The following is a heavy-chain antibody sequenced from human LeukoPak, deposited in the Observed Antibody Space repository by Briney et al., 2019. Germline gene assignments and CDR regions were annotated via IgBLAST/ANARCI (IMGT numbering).Heavy chain of an antibody. J-gene: IGHJ4*02. CDR2: INHSGST. CDR1: GGSFSGYY. V-gene: IGHV4-34*01. CDR3: ARYSYGNFDY. Sequence: SETLSLTCAVYGGSFSGYYWSWIRQPPGKGLEWIEEINHSGSTNYNPSLKSRVTISVDTSKNQFSLKLSSVTAADTAVYYCARYSYGNFDYWGQGTLVTVSS. D-gene: IGHD5-18*01.